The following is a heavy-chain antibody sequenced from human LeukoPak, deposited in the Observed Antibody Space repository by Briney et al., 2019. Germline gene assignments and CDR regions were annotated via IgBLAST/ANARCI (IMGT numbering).Heavy chain of an antibody. CDR3: ARDGSRGYYMDV. V-gene: IGHV3-7*01. J-gene: IGHJ6*03. CDR1: GFTFSSYW. CDR2: IKQDGSEK. Sequence: GVSLRLPCAASGFTFSSYWMSWVRQAPGKGLEWVANIKQDGSEKYYVDSVKGRFTISRDNAKNSLYLQMNSLRAEDTAVYYCARDGSRGYYMDVWGKGTTVTVSS. D-gene: IGHD3-10*01.